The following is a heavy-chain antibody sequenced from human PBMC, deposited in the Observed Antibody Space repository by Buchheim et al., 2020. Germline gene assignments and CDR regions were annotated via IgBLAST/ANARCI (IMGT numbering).Heavy chain of an antibody. CDR3: AKDRWGITMIVVVTPDAFDI. CDR2: ISGSGGST. J-gene: IGHJ3*02. D-gene: IGHD3-22*01. CDR1: GFTFSSYA. V-gene: IGHV3-23*01. Sequence: EVQLLESGGGLVQPGGSLRLSCAASGFTFSSYAMSWVRQAPGKGLEWVSAISGSGGSTYYADSVKGRFTISRDNSKNTLYLQMNSLRAEGTAVYYCAKDRWGITMIVVVTPDAFDIWGQGT.